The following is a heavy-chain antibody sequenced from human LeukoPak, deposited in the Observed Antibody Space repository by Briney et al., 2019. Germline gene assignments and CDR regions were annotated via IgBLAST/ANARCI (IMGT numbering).Heavy chain of an antibody. CDR3: ARVRRIFYAFDI. CDR2: INPNSGGT. J-gene: IGHJ3*02. V-gene: IGHV1-2*02. Sequence: ASVKVSCKASGYTFTGYYMHWVRQAPGQGLEWMGWINPNSGGTNYAQKFQGRVTMTRDTSISTAYMELGRLRSDDTAVYYCARVRRIFYAFDIWGQGTMVTVSS. D-gene: IGHD2/OR15-2a*01. CDR1: GYTFTGYY.